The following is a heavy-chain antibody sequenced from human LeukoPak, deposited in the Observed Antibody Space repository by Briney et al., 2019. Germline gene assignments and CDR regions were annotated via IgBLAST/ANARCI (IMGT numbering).Heavy chain of an antibody. CDR3: AKDPPLYGILPYNFDY. D-gene: IGHD4-17*01. V-gene: IGHV3-23*01. Sequence: GGSLRLSCAASGFTFSSYAMSWVRQAPGKGLEWVSAISGSGGSTYYADSVKGRFTISRDNSKNTLYLQMNSLRAEDTAVYYCAKDPPLYGILPYNFDYWGQGTLVTVSS. CDR2: ISGSGGST. CDR1: GFTFSSYA. J-gene: IGHJ4*02.